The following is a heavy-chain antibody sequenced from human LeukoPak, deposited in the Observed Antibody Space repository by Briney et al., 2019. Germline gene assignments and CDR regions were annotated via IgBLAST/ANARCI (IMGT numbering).Heavy chain of an antibody. CDR1: GGSISSSSHY. D-gene: IGHD3-3*01. CDR3: ARSKDETYYDFWSGYPRYFDL. Sequence: SETLSLXCTVSGGSISSSSHYWGWIRQPPGKGLEWIGNIFYTGFTYYNPSLKSRVTMSVDTSKNQFSLKLSSVTAADTAVYYCARSKDETYYDFWSGYPRYFDLWGRGTLVTVSS. CDR2: IFYTGFT. V-gene: IGHV4-39*07. J-gene: IGHJ2*01.